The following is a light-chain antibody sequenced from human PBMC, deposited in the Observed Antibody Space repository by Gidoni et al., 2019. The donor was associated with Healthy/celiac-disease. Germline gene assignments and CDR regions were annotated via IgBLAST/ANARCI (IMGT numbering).Light chain of an antibody. CDR2: GAS. V-gene: IGKV3-20*01. CDR3: QQYGSSPIT. CDR1: QSVSSSY. J-gene: IGKJ5*01. Sequence: EIVLTQSPGTLSLSPGERATLSCRASQSVSSSYLAWYQQKPGQAPRLLIYGASSRATGIPDRFSGSGSGTDFTLTISRMETEDVAVYYCQQYGSSPITFXQXTRLEIK.